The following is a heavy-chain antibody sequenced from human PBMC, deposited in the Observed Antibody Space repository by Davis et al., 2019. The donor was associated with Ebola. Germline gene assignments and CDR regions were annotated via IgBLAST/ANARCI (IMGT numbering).Heavy chain of an antibody. J-gene: IGHJ5*02. CDR1: GGSISSYY. V-gene: IGHV4-59*01. D-gene: IGHD1-26*01. CDR3: ARTFSGPQLGWFDP. Sequence: PSETLSLTCTVSGGSISSYYWSWIRQPPGKGLEWIGYIYYSGSTNYNPSLKSRVTISVDTSKNQFSLKLSPVTAADTAVYYCARTFSGPQLGWFDPWGQGTLVTVSS. CDR2: IYYSGST.